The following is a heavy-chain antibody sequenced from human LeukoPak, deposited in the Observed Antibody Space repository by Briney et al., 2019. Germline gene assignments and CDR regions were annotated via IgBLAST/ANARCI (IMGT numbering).Heavy chain of an antibody. V-gene: IGHV1-2*02. D-gene: IGHD6-13*01. CDR2: INPNSGGT. J-gene: IGHJ5*02. CDR1: GYTFTGYY. CDR3: ATESIVAARNWFDP. Sequence: ASVKVSCKASGYTFTGYYMHWVRQAPGQGLEWMGWINPNSGGTNYAQKFQGRVTMTRDTSISTAYMELSRLRSDDTAVYYCATESIVAARNWFDPWGQGILVTVSS.